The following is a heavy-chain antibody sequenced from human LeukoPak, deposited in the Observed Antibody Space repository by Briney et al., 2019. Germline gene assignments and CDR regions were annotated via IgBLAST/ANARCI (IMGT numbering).Heavy chain of an antibody. J-gene: IGHJ1*01. CDR3: AKDLSRSRYCSGGSCYSSEYFQH. Sequence: GGSLRLSCTASGFTFSSCAMSWVRQAPGKGLEWVSGIGGNGNSKYIADSVKGRFTISRDNSKNTLYLQMNSLRAEDTAVYYCAKDLSRSRYCSGGSCYSSEYFQHWGQGTLVTVSS. CDR2: IGGNGNSK. CDR1: GFTFSSCA. V-gene: IGHV3-23*01. D-gene: IGHD2-15*01.